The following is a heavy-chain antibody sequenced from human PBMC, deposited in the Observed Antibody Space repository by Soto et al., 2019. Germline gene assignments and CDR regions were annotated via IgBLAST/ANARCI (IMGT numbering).Heavy chain of an antibody. CDR2: ILYSGTT. Sequence: QVQLQESGPGLVKPSQTLSLTCTVSGGSISSGDYYWSWIRQPPGKVLEWIGYILYSGTTNYNPSLESRLTISVDTSKNQFSLKLTSVTAADTAVYYWARNGALDDCGRGTLVTVSS. J-gene: IGHJ4*02. CDR3: ARNGALDD. V-gene: IGHV4-30-4*01. CDR1: GGSISSGDYY. D-gene: IGHD2-8*01.